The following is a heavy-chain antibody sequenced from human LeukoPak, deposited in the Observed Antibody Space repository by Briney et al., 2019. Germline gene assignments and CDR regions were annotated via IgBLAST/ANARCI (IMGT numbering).Heavy chain of an antibody. V-gene: IGHV3-30*02. CDR2: IRYDGSNK. CDR3: ASPLVALYYFDY. Sequence: GGSLRLSCAASGFTFSSYGMHWVRQAPGKGLEWVAFIRYDGSNKYYADSVKGRFTISRDNSKNTLYLQMNSLRAEDTAVYYCASPLVALYYFDYWGQGTLVTVSS. J-gene: IGHJ4*02. CDR1: GFTFSSYG. D-gene: IGHD2-15*01.